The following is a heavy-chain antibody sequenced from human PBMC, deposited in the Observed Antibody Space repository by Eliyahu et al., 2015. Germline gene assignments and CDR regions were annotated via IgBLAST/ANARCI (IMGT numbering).Heavy chain of an antibody. CDR3: ARDSSGWYGAIDY. CDR1: GASINTYY. CDR2: IYYSGST. D-gene: IGHD6-19*01. Sequence: QVQLQESGPGLVKPSETLSLTCTVSGASINTYYWXWIPAAPGKGLEWIGYIYYSGSTNYNPSLKSRATISVDTSKNQFSLKLSSVTAADTAVYYCARDSSGWYGAIDYWGQGTLVTVSS. J-gene: IGHJ4*02. V-gene: IGHV4-59*01.